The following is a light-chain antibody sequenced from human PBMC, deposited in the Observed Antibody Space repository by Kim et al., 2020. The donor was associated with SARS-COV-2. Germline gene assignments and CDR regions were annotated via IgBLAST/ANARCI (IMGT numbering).Light chain of an antibody. Sequence: LSASVGDRVTITCRASQSISNWLAWYQQKPGKAPKLLIYVASILESGVPSRFSGSGSGTEFTLTINSLQPDDFATYYCQQYNTYSTFGQGTKLEI. V-gene: IGKV1-5*01. CDR3: QQYNTYST. J-gene: IGKJ1*01. CDR1: QSISNW. CDR2: VAS.